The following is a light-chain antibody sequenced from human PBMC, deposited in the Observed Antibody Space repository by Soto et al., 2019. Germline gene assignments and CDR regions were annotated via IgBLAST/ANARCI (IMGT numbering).Light chain of an antibody. CDR2: EVT. Sequence: QSALTQPASVSGSPGQSIAISCTGTRSDVGAYNYVSWYQQHPGKAPKLMISEVTNRPSGVSDRVSGSKSGNTASLTISGLQAEDEADYYCSSFTSRFTFVFGTGTKLTVL. J-gene: IGLJ1*01. CDR3: SSFTSRFTFV. V-gene: IGLV2-14*01. CDR1: RSDVGAYNY.